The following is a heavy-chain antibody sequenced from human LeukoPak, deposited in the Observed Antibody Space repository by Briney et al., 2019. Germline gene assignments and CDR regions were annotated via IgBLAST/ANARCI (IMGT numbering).Heavy chain of an antibody. CDR2: ISGSGGST. Sequence: GGSLRLSCAASGFTFSSYAMSWVRQAPGKGLEWVSAISGSGGSTYYADSVKGRFTISRDNSKNTLYLQMNSLRAEDTAVYYCARDLGCSSTSCYWYYYYYGMDVWGQGTTVTVSS. V-gene: IGHV3-23*01. CDR1: GFTFSSYA. J-gene: IGHJ6*02. CDR3: ARDLGCSSTSCYWYYYYYGMDV. D-gene: IGHD2-2*01.